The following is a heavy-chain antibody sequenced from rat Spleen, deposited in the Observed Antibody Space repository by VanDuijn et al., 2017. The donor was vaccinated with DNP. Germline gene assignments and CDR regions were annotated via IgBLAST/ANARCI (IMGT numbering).Heavy chain of an antibody. D-gene: IGHD1-1*01. J-gene: IGHJ2*01. CDR1: GFTFSSYW. CDR3: ARHDYSGGGFDY. CDR2: INNDGGST. V-gene: IGHV5-58*01. Sequence: EVLLVETGGGLVQPGRSLKLSCVASGFTFSSYWMYWIRQTPGKGLEWLASINNDGGSTYYGDSVKGRFTISRDNAKSTLYLQMNSLRSEDMATYYCARHDYSGGGFDYWGQGVMVTVSS.